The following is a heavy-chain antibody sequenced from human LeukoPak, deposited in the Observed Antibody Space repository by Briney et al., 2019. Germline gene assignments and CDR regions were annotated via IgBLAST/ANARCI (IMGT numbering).Heavy chain of an antibody. CDR2: ISYVGSNK. CDR3: AKDKSGGYDY. J-gene: IGHJ4*02. CDR1: GFTFSSYG. V-gene: IGHV3-30*18. Sequence: GGPLRLSCVASGFTFSSYGMHWVRQAPGKGRGWVAVISYVGSNKYYADSVKGRFTISGDNSKSTRYLQMNSLRAEVTAVYYCAKDKSGGYDYWGQGTLVTVSS. D-gene: IGHD3-10*01.